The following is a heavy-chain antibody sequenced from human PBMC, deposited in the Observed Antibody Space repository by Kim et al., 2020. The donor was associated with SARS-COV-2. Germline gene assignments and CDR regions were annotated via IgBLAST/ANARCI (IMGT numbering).Heavy chain of an antibody. D-gene: IGHD3-10*01. V-gene: IGHV3-30*04. J-gene: IGHJ6*01. CDR3: ARDLTMIQGVVSPHYLTFYGMDV. Sequence: GRSLRLSCAASGFSFSAFAMYWVRQAPGKGLEWVAFISYDGNSKYYADSVKGRFTISRDDSKNTLFLQLNSLRTEDTAVYYCARDLTMIQGVVSPHYLTFYGMDVWGLGTTVTVSS. CDR2: ISYDGNSK. CDR1: GFSFSAFA.